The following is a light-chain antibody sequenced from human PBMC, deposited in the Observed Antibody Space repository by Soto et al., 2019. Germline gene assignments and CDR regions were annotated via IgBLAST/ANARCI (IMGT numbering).Light chain of an antibody. CDR2: EVS. V-gene: IGLV2-14*03. Sequence: SVRTQPASVSGSPGQSITISCTGTSSDVGGYNYVSWYQQHPGKGPKLMIYEVSNRPSGVSNRFSGSKSGNTATLTISGLQAEDEADYYCSSYTSATTRVFGTGTKVTVL. CDR1: SSDVGGYNY. CDR3: SSYTSATTRV. J-gene: IGLJ1*01.